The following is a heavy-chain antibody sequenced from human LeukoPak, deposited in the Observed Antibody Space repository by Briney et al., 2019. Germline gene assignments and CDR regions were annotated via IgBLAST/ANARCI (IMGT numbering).Heavy chain of an antibody. CDR1: GFTLSSYA. D-gene: IGHD6-19*01. CDR2: ISGSGGST. Sequence: GGSLRLSCAASGFTLSSYAMSWVRQAPEKVLEWVSAISGSGGSTYYADSVKGRFTISRDNSKNTLYLQMNSLRAEDTAVYYCAKRMSRGAVAALFDYWGQGTLVTVSS. J-gene: IGHJ4*02. V-gene: IGHV3-23*01. CDR3: AKRMSRGAVAALFDY.